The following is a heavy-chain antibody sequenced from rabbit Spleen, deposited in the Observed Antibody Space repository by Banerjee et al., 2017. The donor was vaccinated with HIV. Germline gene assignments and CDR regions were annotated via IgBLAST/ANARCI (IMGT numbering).Heavy chain of an antibody. D-gene: IGHD1-1*01. CDR3: ARDLIAVIGWNFGL. Sequence: QEQLEESGGDLVKPEGSLTLTCTASGFSFTRYWMCWVRQAPGRGLQWIGCINVVTGKSVYASWAKGRFTMSRTSSTTVTLQMTSLTAADTATYFCARDLIAVIGWNFGLWGPGTLVTVS. V-gene: IGHV1S45*01. CDR2: INVVTGKS. J-gene: IGHJ4*01. CDR1: GFSFTRYW.